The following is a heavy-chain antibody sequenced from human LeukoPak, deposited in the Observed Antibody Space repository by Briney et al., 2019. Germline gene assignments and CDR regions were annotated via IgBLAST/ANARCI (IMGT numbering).Heavy chain of an antibody. D-gene: IGHD5-12*01. CDR3: AKSGYDFGGWFDP. Sequence: GGSLRLSCAASGFTFSSYGMHRVRQAPGKGLEWVAFIRHDGSNKYYADSVKGRFTISRDNSKNTLYLQMNSLRAEDTAVYYCAKSGYDFGGWFDPWGQGTLVTVSS. J-gene: IGHJ5*02. V-gene: IGHV3-30*02. CDR2: IRHDGSNK. CDR1: GFTFSSYG.